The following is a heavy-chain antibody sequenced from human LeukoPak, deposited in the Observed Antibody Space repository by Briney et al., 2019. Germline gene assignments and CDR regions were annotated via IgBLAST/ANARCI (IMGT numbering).Heavy chain of an antibody. D-gene: IGHD5-24*01. CDR1: GGSISSSNW. J-gene: IGHJ3*02. Sequence: SETLSLTCAVSGGSISSSNWWSWVRQPPGKGLEWIGEIYHSGSTNYNPSLKSRVTISVDKSKNQFSLKLSSVTAADTAVYYCARDHGWLHDAFDIWGQGTMVTVSS. V-gene: IGHV4-4*02. CDR2: IYHSGST. CDR3: ARDHGWLHDAFDI.